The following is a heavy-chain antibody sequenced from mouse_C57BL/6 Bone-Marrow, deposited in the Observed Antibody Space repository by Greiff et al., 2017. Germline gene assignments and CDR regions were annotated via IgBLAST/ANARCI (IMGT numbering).Heavy chain of an antibody. CDR2: IYPGNSAT. CDR1: GYTFTSYW. J-gene: IGHJ4*01. V-gene: IGHV1-5*01. CDR3: TRSGYYPLDYAMDY. Sequence: VQLQQSGTVLARPGASVKMSCKTSGYTFTSYWMHWVKQRPGQGLEWIGAIYPGNSATSYNQKFKGKAKLTAVTSASTAYMELNILTTEDSSVYYGTRSGYYPLDYAMDYWGQGTSVTVSS. D-gene: IGHD2-3*01.